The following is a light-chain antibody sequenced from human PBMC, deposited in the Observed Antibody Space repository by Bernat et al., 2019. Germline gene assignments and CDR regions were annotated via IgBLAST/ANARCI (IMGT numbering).Light chain of an antibody. CDR2: NDD. Sequence: QSVLTQPPSASGTPGQRVTISCSGSSSNIGKNGVNWYQQLPVRCPKVLMYNDDQRPSGVSERFSGSKSGTSASLAISGVQSEDESDYHCAAWDDSLKSWLFGGGTKLTVL. V-gene: IGLV1-44*01. J-gene: IGLJ3*02. CDR1: SSNIGKNG. CDR3: AAWDDSLKSWL.